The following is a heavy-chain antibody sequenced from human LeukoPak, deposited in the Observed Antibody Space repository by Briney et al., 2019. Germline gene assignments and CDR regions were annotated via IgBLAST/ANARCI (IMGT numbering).Heavy chain of an antibody. CDR3: ARETDIVLMVYAMYGMDV. J-gene: IGHJ6*02. Sequence: GGSLRLSCTASGFTFSNFWMGWVRQAPGKGLEWVSSISSSSSYIYYADSVKGRFTISRDNAKNSLYLQMNSLRAEDTAVYYCARETDIVLMVYAMYGMDVWGQGTTVTVSS. CDR2: ISSSSSYI. CDR1: GFTFSNFW. D-gene: IGHD2-8*01. V-gene: IGHV3-21*01.